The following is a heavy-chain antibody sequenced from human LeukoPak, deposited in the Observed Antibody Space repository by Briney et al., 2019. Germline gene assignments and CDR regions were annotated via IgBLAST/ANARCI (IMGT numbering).Heavy chain of an antibody. CDR1: GFTFSSYA. D-gene: IGHD6-19*01. J-gene: IGHJ6*02. CDR3: AGEPHTPYFDIAVAGTGYYYGMDV. V-gene: IGHV3-23*01. Sequence: QPGGSLRLSCAASGFTFSSYAMSWVRQAPGKGLEWVSAISGSGGSTYYADSVKGRFTISRDNSKNTLYLQMNSLRAEDTAVYYCAGEPHTPYFDIAVAGTGYYYGMDVWGQGTTVTVSS. CDR2: ISGSGGST.